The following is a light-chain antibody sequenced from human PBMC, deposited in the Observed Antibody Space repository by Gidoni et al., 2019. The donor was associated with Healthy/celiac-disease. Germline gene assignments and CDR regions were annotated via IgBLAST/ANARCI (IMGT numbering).Light chain of an antibody. CDR3: QQYGSSPYT. J-gene: IGKJ2*01. Sequence: DILFTHSPGTLSLSPGERATLSCRASQSVSSSYLAWYQQKPGQAPRLLIYGASSRATGIPDRFSGSGSGTDFTLTISRLEPEDFAVYYCQQYGSSPYTFGQGTKLEIK. V-gene: IGKV3-20*01. CDR1: QSVSSSY. CDR2: GAS.